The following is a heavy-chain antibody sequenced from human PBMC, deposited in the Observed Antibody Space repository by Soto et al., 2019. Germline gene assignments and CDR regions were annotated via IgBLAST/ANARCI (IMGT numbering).Heavy chain of an antibody. J-gene: IGHJ4*02. Sequence: TLSLTCTVSGGSISSGDYYWSWIRQPPGKGLEWIGYIYHSGRTHYNPSLKSRITMSVDMSENQFSLKLSSVTAADTAVYYCAREDRPGISFFDLWGQGSLVTVSS. CDR2: IYHSGRT. D-gene: IGHD3-3*02. CDR3: AREDRPGISFFDL. V-gene: IGHV4-31*03. CDR1: GGSISSGDYY.